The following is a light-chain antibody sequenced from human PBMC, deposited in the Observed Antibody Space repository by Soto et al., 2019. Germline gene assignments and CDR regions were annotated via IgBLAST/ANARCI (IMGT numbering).Light chain of an antibody. Sequence: SYELTQPPSVSVAPGKTASLTCGGPNIESKSVNWYQQRPGQAPVLVIYKDSDRPSGIPERFSVSYSGHTATLTISRVEAGDEADYFCQVWDSNSDHVIFGGGTKLTVL. J-gene: IGLJ2*01. CDR2: KDS. V-gene: IGLV3-21*04. CDR1: NIESKS. CDR3: QVWDSNSDHVI.